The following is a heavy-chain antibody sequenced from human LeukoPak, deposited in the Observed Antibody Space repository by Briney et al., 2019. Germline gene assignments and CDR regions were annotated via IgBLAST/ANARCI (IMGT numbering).Heavy chain of an antibody. CDR2: ISTDGYTT. CDR1: GLAFSAYR. J-gene: IGHJ6*02. Sequence: GGSLRLSCAASGLAFSAYRMHWVRQAPRKGLVWVSRISTDGYTTDYADFVQGRFTASRDNTKNTWSLEMNSLRAEDTAVYYCARDLVTNIWFSYYYYGMDVWGQGTTVTVSS. D-gene: IGHD2/OR15-2a*01. V-gene: IGHV3-74*01. CDR3: ARDLVTNIWFSYYYYGMDV.